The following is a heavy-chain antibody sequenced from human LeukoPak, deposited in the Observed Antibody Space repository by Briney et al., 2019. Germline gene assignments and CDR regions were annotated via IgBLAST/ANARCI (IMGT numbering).Heavy chain of an antibody. V-gene: IGHV1-2*02. CDR2: INPNSGGT. Sequence: ASVKVSCKASGYTFTGYYMHWVRQAPGQGLEWMGWINPNSGGTNYAQKFQGRVTMTRDTSISTAYMELSRLRSDDTAVYYCARVRSSGDYPIGLYGMGVWGQGTTVTVSS. J-gene: IGHJ6*02. D-gene: IGHD3-10*01. CDR1: GYTFTGYY. CDR3: ARVRSSGDYPIGLYGMGV.